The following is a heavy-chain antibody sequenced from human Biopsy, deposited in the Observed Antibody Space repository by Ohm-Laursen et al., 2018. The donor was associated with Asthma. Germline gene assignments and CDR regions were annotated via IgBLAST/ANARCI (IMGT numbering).Heavy chain of an antibody. D-gene: IGHD2-21*02. Sequence: TLSLTCAVSGDSIDSGDYSWTWIRQSPGVGLEWIGYIYRNGNTYYNPPLKNRVTISIDRSKNQFPLRLRFVTAADTAVYYCARGWNCGGDCYSLDSWGQGTLVTVSS. CDR3: ARGWNCGGDCYSLDS. CDR2: IYRNGNT. V-gene: IGHV4-30-2*06. J-gene: IGHJ4*02. CDR1: GDSIDSGDYS.